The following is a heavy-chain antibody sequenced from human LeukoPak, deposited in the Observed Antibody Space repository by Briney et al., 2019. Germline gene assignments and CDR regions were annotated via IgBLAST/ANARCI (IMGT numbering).Heavy chain of an antibody. D-gene: IGHD2-15*01. CDR3: ARGPNCSGGSCYPHNFDY. Sequence: SETLSLTCTVSGGSISSYYWSWIRQPPGKGLEWIGYIYYSGSTNYNPSLKSRVTISVDTSKNQFSLKLSSVTAADTAVYYCARGPNCSGGSCYPHNFDYWGQGTLVTVSS. CDR1: GGSISSYY. CDR2: IYYSGST. J-gene: IGHJ4*02. V-gene: IGHV4-59*08.